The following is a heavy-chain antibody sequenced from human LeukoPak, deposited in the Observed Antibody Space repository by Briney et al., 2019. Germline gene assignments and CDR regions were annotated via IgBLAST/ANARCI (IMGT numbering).Heavy chain of an antibody. D-gene: IGHD2-21*02. CDR1: GYTFTGYY. Sequence: GASVKVSCKASGYTFTGYYMHWVRQAPGQGLEWMGWINPNSGGTNYAQKFQGRVTMTRDTSISTAYMELSRLRSDDTAVYYCARDCGDWDAFDIWDQGTMVTVSS. CDR3: ARDCGDWDAFDI. V-gene: IGHV1-2*02. J-gene: IGHJ3*02. CDR2: INPNSGGT.